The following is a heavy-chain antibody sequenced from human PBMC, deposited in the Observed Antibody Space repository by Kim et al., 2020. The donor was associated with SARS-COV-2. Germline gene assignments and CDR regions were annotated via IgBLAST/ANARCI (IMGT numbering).Heavy chain of an antibody. J-gene: IGHJ4*02. D-gene: IGHD2-15*01. Sequence: GGSLRLSCAASGFTFSTYAMTWVRQAPGKGLEWVSAFSGSGPDAYYADSVKGRFIISRDNSKNTLYLQMNSLRAEDTAVYYCTRDSPGSKGDSWGQGTLVTVSS. CDR2: FSGSGPDA. CDR3: TRDSPGSKGDS. V-gene: IGHV3-23*01. CDR1: GFTFSTYA.